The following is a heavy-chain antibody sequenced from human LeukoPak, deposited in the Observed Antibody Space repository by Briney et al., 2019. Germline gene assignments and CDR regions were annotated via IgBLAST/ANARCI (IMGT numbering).Heavy chain of an antibody. Sequence: GGSLRLSCAASEFTFSSYSMNWVRQAPGKGLEWVSSISSSSSYIYYADSVKGRFTISRDNAKNSLYLQMNSLRAEDTAVYYCARDGFLGDSSADFDYWGQGTLVTVSS. V-gene: IGHV3-21*01. D-gene: IGHD3-22*01. J-gene: IGHJ4*02. CDR3: ARDGFLGDSSADFDY. CDR1: EFTFSSYS. CDR2: ISSSSSYI.